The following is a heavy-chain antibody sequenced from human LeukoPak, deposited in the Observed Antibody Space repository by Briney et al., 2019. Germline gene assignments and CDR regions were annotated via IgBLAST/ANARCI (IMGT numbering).Heavy chain of an antibody. Sequence: PGGSLRLSCPASGFTFNSYAMTWVRQAPRKGLGWVSAISGSGGTTYYADSVRGRFTLSRHNSQSTLSLQVNSLRAEDTAVYYCAKGLIDDWSALEYWGEGTLVTVSS. CDR1: GFTFNSYA. D-gene: IGHD3-9*01. CDR3: AKGLIDDWSALEY. V-gene: IGHV3-23*01. CDR2: ISGSGGTT. J-gene: IGHJ4*02.